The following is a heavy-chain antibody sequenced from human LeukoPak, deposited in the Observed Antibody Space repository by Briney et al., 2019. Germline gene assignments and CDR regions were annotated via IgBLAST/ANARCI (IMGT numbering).Heavy chain of an antibody. Sequence: ASVKVSCKASGYTFTGYYMHWVRQAPGQGLEWMGWINPNSGGTNYAQKFQGRVTMTRDTSISTAYMELSRLRSDDTAVYYYARDRGYCSSTSCYSDWFDPWGQGTLVTVSS. CDR2: INPNSGGT. CDR1: GYTFTGYY. D-gene: IGHD2-2*01. CDR3: ARDRGYCSSTSCYSDWFDP. V-gene: IGHV1-2*02. J-gene: IGHJ5*02.